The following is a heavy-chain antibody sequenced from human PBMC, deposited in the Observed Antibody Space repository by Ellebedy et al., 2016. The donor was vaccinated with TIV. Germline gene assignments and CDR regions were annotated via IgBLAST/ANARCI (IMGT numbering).Heavy chain of an antibody. J-gene: IGHJ6*02. D-gene: IGHD3-3*01. CDR1: GYTFTSYG. CDR3: ARGEVNPLDFWSGLDV. Sequence: ASVKVSXXASGYTFTSYGISWVRQAPGQGLEWMGWISAYNGNTNYAQKLQGRVTMTTDTSTSTTYMELSSLRSEDTAVYYCARGEVNPLDFWSGLDVWGQGTTVTVSS. CDR2: ISAYNGNT. V-gene: IGHV1-18*01.